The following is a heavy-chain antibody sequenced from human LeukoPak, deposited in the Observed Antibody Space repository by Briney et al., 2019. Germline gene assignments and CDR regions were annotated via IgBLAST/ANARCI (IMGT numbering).Heavy chain of an antibody. CDR1: GFTFSSYS. V-gene: IGHV3-48*01. CDR2: ISSSSSTI. D-gene: IGHD5-24*01. J-gene: IGHJ6*02. Sequence: PGGSLRLSCAASGFTFSSYSMNWVRQAPGKGLEWVSYISSSSSTIYYADSVKGRFTISRDNSKNTLYLQMNSLRAEDTAVYYCARLRDGNYYYGMDVWGQGTTVTVSS. CDR3: ARLRDGNYYYGMDV.